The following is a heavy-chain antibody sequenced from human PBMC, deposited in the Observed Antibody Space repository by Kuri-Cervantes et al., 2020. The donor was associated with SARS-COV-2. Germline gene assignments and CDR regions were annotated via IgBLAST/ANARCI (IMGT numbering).Heavy chain of an antibody. CDR2: ISGSGGST. V-gene: IGHV3-23*01. J-gene: IGHJ4*02. CDR1: GFTFSSYA. D-gene: IGHD4-23*01. Sequence: GESLKISCAASGFTFSSYAMSWVRQAPGKGLEWVSAISGSGGSTYYADSVKGRFTISRDNSKNTLYLQMNSLRAEDTAVYYCAKDPKLNDYGGYFDYWGQGTLVTVSS. CDR3: AKDPKLNDYGGYFDY.